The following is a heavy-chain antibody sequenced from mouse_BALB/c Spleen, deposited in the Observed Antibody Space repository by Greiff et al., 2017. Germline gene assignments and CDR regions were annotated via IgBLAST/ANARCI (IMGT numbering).Heavy chain of an antibody. J-gene: IGHJ2*01. V-gene: IGHV5-17*02. CDR3: ARFITYYFDY. Sequence: EVHLVESGGGLVQPGGSRKLSCAASGFTFSSFGMHWVRQAPEKGLEWVAYISSGSSTIYYADTVKGRFTISRDNPKNTLFLQMTSLRSEDTAMYYCARFITYYFDYWGQGTTLTVSS. D-gene: IGHD1-1*01. CDR1: GFTFSSFG. CDR2: ISSGSSTI.